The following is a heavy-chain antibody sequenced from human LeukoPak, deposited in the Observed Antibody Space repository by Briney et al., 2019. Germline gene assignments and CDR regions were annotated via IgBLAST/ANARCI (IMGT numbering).Heavy chain of an antibody. CDR2: MNPNSGNT. V-gene: IGHV1-8*01. CDR1: GYTFTSYD. CDR3: ARDRVSAAGIYFQH. D-gene: IGHD6-13*01. J-gene: IGHJ1*01. Sequence: ASVKVSCKASGYTFTSYDINWVRQATGQGLEWMGWMNPNSGNTGYAQKFQGRVTMTIDTSTRTAYMELRSLRSDDTAVYYCARDRVSAAGIYFQHWGQGTLVTVSS.